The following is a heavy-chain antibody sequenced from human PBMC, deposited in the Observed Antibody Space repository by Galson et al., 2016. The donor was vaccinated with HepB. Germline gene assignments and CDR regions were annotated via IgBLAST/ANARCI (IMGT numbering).Heavy chain of an antibody. D-gene: IGHD1-1*01. CDR2: ITSGDTT. CDR1: GFTFVNYV. V-gene: IGHV3-23*01. CDR3: GRTTYTSGDY. Sequence: SLRLSCAASGFTFVNYVMNWVRQAPGKGLEWVSLITSGDTTYYADAVKGRFTIFRDNSKNTVYLQMNSLRADDTAVYYCGRTTYTSGDYWGQGTLVTVS. J-gene: IGHJ4*02.